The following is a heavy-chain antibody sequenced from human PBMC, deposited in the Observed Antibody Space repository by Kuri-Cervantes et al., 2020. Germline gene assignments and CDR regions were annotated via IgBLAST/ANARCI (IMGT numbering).Heavy chain of an antibody. CDR1: GFTFSSYS. CDR2: ISSSSSYI. CDR3: AKDIGATRSFDI. Sequence: GGSLRLSCAASGFTFSSYSMNWVRQAPGKGLEWVSSISSSSSYIYYADSVKGRFTISRDNAKNSLYLQMNSLRAEDTALYYCAKDIGATRSFDIWGQGTMVTVSS. J-gene: IGHJ3*02. V-gene: IGHV3-21*04. D-gene: IGHD1-26*01.